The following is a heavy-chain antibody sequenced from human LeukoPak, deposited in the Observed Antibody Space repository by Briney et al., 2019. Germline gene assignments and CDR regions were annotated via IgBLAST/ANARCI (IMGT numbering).Heavy chain of an antibody. CDR2: INPSGGST. D-gene: IGHD3-10*01. V-gene: IGHV1-46*01. J-gene: IGHJ4*02. Sequence: ASVKVSCKASGYTFTSYYMHWVRQAPGQGLEWMGIINPSGGSTSYAQKFQGRVTMTRDMSTSTVYMELSSLRSEDTAVYYCARDRRRFGESEYYFDYWGQGTLVTVSS. CDR1: GYTFTSYY. CDR3: ARDRRRFGESEYYFDY.